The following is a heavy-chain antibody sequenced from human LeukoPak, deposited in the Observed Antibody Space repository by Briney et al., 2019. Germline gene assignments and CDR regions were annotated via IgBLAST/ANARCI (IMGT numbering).Heavy chain of an antibody. D-gene: IGHD3-3*01. J-gene: IGHJ5*02. V-gene: IGHV4-59*01. CDR1: GGSISSYY. Sequence: PSETLSLTCTVSGGSISSYYWSWIRQPPGKGLEWIGYIYYSGSTNYNPSLKSRVTISADTSKNQFSLKLSSVTAADTAVYYCARDFGRYDFWSGYPDGGNWFDPWGQGTLVTVSS. CDR3: ARDFGRYDFWSGYPDGGNWFDP. CDR2: IYYSGST.